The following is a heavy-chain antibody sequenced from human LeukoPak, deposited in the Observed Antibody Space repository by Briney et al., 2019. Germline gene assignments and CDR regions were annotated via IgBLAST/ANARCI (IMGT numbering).Heavy chain of an antibody. V-gene: IGHV3-23*01. D-gene: IGHD3-10*01. Sequence: GGSLRLSCAASGFTFSSYAVSWVRQAPGKGLEWVSAISGSGGSTYYADSVKGRFTISRDNSKNTLYLQMNSLRAEDTAVYYCAKSGGSGSYPICYFDYWGQGTLVTVSS. CDR1: GFTFSSYA. J-gene: IGHJ4*02. CDR2: ISGSGGST. CDR3: AKSGGSGSYPICYFDY.